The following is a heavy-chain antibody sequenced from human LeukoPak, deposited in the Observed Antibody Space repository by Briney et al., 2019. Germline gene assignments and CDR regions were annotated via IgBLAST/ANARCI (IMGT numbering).Heavy chain of an antibody. CDR1: GGTFSSYA. J-gene: IGHJ4*02. CDR3: ARGSASGYFDY. V-gene: IGHV1-69*13. Sequence: ASVKVSCKASGGTFSSYAISWVRQAPGQGLEWMGGIIPIFGTANYAQKFQGRVTITADESTSTAYMKLSSLRSEDTAVYYCARGSASGYFDYWGQGTLVTVSS. D-gene: IGHD3-22*01. CDR2: IIPIFGTA.